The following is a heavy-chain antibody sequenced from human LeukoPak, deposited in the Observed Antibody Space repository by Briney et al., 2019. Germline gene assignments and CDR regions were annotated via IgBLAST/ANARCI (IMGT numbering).Heavy chain of an antibody. J-gene: IGHJ3*02. Sequence: PGGSLRLSCAASGFTVSSNEMSWVRQAPGKGLEWVSSISGGSTYYADSRKGRFTISRDNSKNTLHLQMNSLGAEDTAVYYCARESGGDLGEAFDIWGQGTMVTVSS. CDR1: GFTVSSNE. CDR3: ARESGGDLGEAFDI. CDR2: ISGGST. D-gene: IGHD1-26*01. V-gene: IGHV3-38-3*01.